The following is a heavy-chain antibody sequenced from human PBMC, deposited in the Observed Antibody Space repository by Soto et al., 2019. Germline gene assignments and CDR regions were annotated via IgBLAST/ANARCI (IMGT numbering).Heavy chain of an antibody. Sequence: EVQLVESGGGLVQPGRSLRLSCAASGLSFDDYAMHWVRQVPGKGLEWVSGISWNGGSIGYADSVKGRFSISRDNAKNSLYLQMNSLRVEYTALYYCSKSMGGTANGIGVWGQGTTVTVSS. D-gene: IGHD2-21*02. V-gene: IGHV3-9*01. CDR2: ISWNGGSI. CDR3: SKSMGGTANGIGV. CDR1: GLSFDDYA. J-gene: IGHJ6*02.